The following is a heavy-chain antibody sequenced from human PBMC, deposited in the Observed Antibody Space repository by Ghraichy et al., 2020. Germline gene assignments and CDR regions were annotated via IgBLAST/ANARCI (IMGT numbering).Heavy chain of an antibody. CDR1: GGSFSGYY. CDR3: ARGGGSGWSPLHGMDV. D-gene: IGHD6-19*01. V-gene: IGHV4-34*01. Sequence: SETLSLTCAVYGGSFSGYYWSWIRQPPGKGLEWIGEINHSGSTNYNPSLKSRVTISVDTSKNQFSLKLSSVTAADTAVYYCARGGGSGWSPLHGMDVWGQGTTVTVSS. CDR2: INHSGST. J-gene: IGHJ6*02.